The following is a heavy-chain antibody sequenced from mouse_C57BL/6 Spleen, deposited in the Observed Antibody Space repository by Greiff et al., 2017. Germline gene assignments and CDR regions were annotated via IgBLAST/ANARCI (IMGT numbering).Heavy chain of an antibody. CDR1: GYAFSSSW. Sequence: QLQQSGPELVKPGASVKISCKASGYAFSSSWMNWVKQRPGKGLEWIGRIYPGDGDTNYNGKFKGKATLTADKSSSTAYMQLSSLTSEDSAVYFCARDYYSNKYDAMDYWGQGTSVTVSS. CDR2: IYPGDGDT. J-gene: IGHJ4*01. CDR3: ARDYYSNKYDAMDY. V-gene: IGHV1-82*01. D-gene: IGHD2-5*01.